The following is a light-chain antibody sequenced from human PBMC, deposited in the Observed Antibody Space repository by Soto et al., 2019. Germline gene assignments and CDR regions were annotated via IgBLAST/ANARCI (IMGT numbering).Light chain of an antibody. V-gene: IGKV4-1*01. CDR3: QQYYDNPFT. J-gene: IGKJ4*01. CDR1: QSVLYSSNNENY. CDR2: WAS. Sequence: DIVMTQSPDSLVVSLGERATINCRSSQSVLYSSNNENYLAWYQHKPGQPPKLLIYWASTRESGVPDRFSGTGSGTDFTLTISSLQAEDVAVYYCQQYYDNPFTFGGGTKVEIK.